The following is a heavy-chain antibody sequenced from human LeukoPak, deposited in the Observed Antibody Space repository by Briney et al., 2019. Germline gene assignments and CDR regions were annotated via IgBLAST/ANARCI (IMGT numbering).Heavy chain of an antibody. CDR2: IYPGDSDA. V-gene: IGHV5-51*01. D-gene: IGHD2-2*01. CDR3: ARQWGDCSSTSCYSAY. CDR1: GYSFASYW. Sequence: GESLKISCKGSGYSFASYWIAWVRQMPGKGLEWMGIIYPGDSDARYSPSFQGQVTISADKSISTAYLQWSSLKASDTAIYYCARQWGDCSSTSCYSAYWGQGTLVTVSS. J-gene: IGHJ4*02.